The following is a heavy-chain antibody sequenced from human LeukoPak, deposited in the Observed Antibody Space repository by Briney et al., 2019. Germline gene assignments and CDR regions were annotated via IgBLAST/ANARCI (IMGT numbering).Heavy chain of an antibody. J-gene: IGHJ3*02. CDR3: ALTYYDFWSGPQGAFDI. CDR1: GGSISSSSYY. D-gene: IGHD3-3*01. CDR2: IYYSGST. V-gene: IGHV4-39*01. Sequence: SETLSLTCTVSGGSISSSSYYWGWIRQPPGKGLEWIGSIYYSGSTYYNPSLKSRVTISVDTSKNQFSLKLSSVTAADTAVYYCALTYYDFWSGPQGAFDIWGQGTMVTVSS.